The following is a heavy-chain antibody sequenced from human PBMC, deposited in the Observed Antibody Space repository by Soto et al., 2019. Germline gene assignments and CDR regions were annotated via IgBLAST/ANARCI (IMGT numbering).Heavy chain of an antibody. CDR3: ARDLGVPLAGSYYFDY. D-gene: IGHD3-16*01. J-gene: IGHJ4*02. V-gene: IGHV3-48*01. Sequence: GGSLRLSCAASGFTFSSYSMNWVRQAPGKGLEWVSYISSSSSTIYYADSVKGRFTISRDNAKNSLYLQMNSLRAEDTAVYYCARDLGVPLAGSYYFDYWGQGTLVTVSS. CDR1: GFTFSSYS. CDR2: ISSSSSTI.